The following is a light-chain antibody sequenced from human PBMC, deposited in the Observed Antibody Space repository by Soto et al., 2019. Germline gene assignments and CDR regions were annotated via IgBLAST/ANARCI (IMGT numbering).Light chain of an antibody. V-gene: IGKV3-20*01. CDR3: QQYFTSPWT. CDR2: GAS. CDR1: QSVSSSY. J-gene: IGKJ1*01. Sequence: EIVLTQSPGTLSLSPGERATLSCRASQSVSSSYLAWYQQKPGQAPRLLIYGASSRATGIPDRFTGSGSGTDFTLTISSLQAEDVAVYYCQQYFTSPWTFGQGTKVEI.